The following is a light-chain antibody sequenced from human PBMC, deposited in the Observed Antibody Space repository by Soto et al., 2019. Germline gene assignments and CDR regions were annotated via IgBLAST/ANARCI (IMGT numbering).Light chain of an antibody. V-gene: IGKV1-6*01. Sequence: AIQVTQSPSSLSASVGDRVTITCRTSQGIRSALGWYQQKPGKVPKHLIYAASTLQSGVPSRFSGSGSGRDFTLTISSLQPEDFATYYCLLDYSYFWAFGQGTKVEIK. CDR2: AAS. CDR1: QGIRSA. CDR3: LLDYSYFWA. J-gene: IGKJ1*01.